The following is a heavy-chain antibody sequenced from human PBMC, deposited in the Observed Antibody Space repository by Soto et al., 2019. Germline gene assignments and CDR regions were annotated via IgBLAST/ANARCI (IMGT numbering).Heavy chain of an antibody. CDR1: GFTFSSYG. Sequence: QVQLVESGGGVVQPGRSLRLSCAASGFTFSSYGMHWVRQAPGKGLEWVAVIWYDGSNKYYADSVKGRFTISRDNSKNTLDMQMNSLRAEDTAVYYCARDPGYDFWSGYYTGYYYYYMDVWGKGTTVTVSS. CDR2: IWYDGSNK. J-gene: IGHJ6*03. D-gene: IGHD3-3*01. CDR3: ARDPGYDFWSGYYTGYYYYYMDV. V-gene: IGHV3-33*01.